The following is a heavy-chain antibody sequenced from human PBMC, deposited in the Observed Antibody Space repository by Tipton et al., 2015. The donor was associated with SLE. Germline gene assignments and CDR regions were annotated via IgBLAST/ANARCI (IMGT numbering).Heavy chain of an antibody. CDR2: ISSDGSNK. J-gene: IGHJ4*02. D-gene: IGHD3-22*01. V-gene: IGHV3-30-3*01. CDR3: ARERDYSDSSGYNDGDYFDY. Sequence: SLRLSCVVSGFTFSTYSMHWVRQAPGKGLEWVAVISSDGSNKYYADSVKGQFTISRDNSKNMMYLQMNSLRAEDTALYYCARERDYSDSSGYNDGDYFDYWGQGTLVTVSS. CDR1: GFTFSTYS.